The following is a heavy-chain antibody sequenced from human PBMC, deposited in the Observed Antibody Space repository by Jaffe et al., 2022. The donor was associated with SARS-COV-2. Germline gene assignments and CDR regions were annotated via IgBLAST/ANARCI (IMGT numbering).Heavy chain of an antibody. J-gene: IGHJ6*03. Sequence: QVQLVQSGAEVKKPGASVKVSCKASGYTFTSYAMHWVRQAPGQRLEWMGWINAGNGNTKYSQKFQGRVTITRDTSASTAYMELSSLRSEDTAVYYCARAIPLYCSSTSCYTAPADYYYYYMDVWGKGTTVTVSS. CDR3: ARAIPLYCSSTSCYTAPADYYYYYMDV. V-gene: IGHV1-3*01. D-gene: IGHD2-2*02. CDR1: GYTFTSYA. CDR2: INAGNGNT.